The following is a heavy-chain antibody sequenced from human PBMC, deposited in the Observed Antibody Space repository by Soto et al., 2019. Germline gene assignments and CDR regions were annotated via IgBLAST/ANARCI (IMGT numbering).Heavy chain of an antibody. CDR2: IIGVFPTT. D-gene: IGHD5-18*01. J-gene: IGHJ4*02. CDR3: ATVGPPLSGAFTYGYEGPFDY. CDR1: GGSQA. V-gene: IGHV1-69*06. Sequence: QVQLVQSGAEVKKPGSSVKVSCKTSGGSQATSWVRQAPGHGPEWLGGIIGVFPTTNKAEKFEGRVTITAGKSTGTAYVELSSLTSVATACYYCATVGPPLSGAFTYGYEGPFDYWGQGILVIVSS.